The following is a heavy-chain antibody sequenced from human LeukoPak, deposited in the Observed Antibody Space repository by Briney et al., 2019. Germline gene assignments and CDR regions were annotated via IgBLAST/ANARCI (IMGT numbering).Heavy chain of an antibody. CDR1: GGTFSSHA. D-gene: IGHD1-7*01. V-gene: IGHV1-69*13. Sequence: GASVKVSCKASGGTFSSHAISWVRQAPGQGLEWMGGIIPIFGTANYAQKFQGRVTITADESTSTAYMELSSLRSEDTAVYYCARDLAGITGTEKIGNWFDPWGQGTLVTVSS. CDR3: ARDLAGITGTEKIGNWFDP. J-gene: IGHJ5*02. CDR2: IIPIFGTA.